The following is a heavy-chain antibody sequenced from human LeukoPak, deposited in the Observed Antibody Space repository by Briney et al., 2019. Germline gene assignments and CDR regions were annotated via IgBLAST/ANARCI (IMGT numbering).Heavy chain of an antibody. CDR1: GGSISSYY. D-gene: IGHD3-22*01. J-gene: IGHJ3*02. V-gene: IGHV4-4*07. Sequence: SETLSLTCTVSGGSISSYYWSWIRQPAGKGLEWIGRIYTSGSTNYNPPLKSRVTMSVDTSKNQFCLKLSSVTAADTDVYYCARDKFPEWDYYDSSGYHDAFDIWGQGTMVTVSS. CDR2: IYTSGST. CDR3: ARDKFPEWDYYDSSGYHDAFDI.